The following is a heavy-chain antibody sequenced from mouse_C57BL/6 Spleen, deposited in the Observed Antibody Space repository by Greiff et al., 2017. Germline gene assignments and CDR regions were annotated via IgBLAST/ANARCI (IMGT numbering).Heavy chain of an antibody. V-gene: IGHV3-6*01. CDR3: ARDPAWGGAY. CDR2: ISYDGSN. CDR1: GYSITSGYY. J-gene: IGHJ3*01. Sequence: EVQLVESGPGLVKPSQSLSLTCSVTGYSITSGYYWNWIRQFPGNKLEWMGYISYDGSNNYNPSLKNRISITRDTSNNQFFLKLNSSTTEDTATYYCARDPAWGGAYWGQGTLVTVSA.